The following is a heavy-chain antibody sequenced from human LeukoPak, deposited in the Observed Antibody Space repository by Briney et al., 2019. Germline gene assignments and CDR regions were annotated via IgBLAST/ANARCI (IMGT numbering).Heavy chain of an antibody. V-gene: IGHV3-48*03. CDR1: GFTFSDYE. Sequence: SGGSLRLSCAASGFTFSDYEMNWVRQAPGRGLEWVSYISSSGRGIYYADSVKGRFTISRDNDKNSLYLQMNSLRADDTAIYYCARGPRDPTEYCSRGTCSPTYDVWGQGTLVTVSS. CDR3: ARGPRDPTEYCSRGTCSPTYDV. CDR2: ISSSGRGI. J-gene: IGHJ4*02. D-gene: IGHD2-15*01.